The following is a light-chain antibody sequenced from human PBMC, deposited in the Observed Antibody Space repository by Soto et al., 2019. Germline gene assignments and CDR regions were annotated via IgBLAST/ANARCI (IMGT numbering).Light chain of an antibody. CDR3: QVWDSNTEVV. J-gene: IGLJ2*01. V-gene: IGLV3-9*01. Sequence: SYELTQPLSVSVALGQTASFTCGGNDIGLKDVLWYQQNPGQAPVLVIYRDRKRPSGIPERFSGSNSGNTATLTISRAQAEDEAYYSGQVWDSNTEVVFGGGTKLTVL. CDR1: DIGLKD. CDR2: RDR.